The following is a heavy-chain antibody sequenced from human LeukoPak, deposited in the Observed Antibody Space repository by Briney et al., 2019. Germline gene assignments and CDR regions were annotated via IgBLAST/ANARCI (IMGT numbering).Heavy chain of an antibody. Sequence: SETLSLTCAVYGGSFSGYYWSWIRQPPGKGLEWIGEINHSGSTNYNPSLKSRVTISVDTSKNQFSLKLSSVTAADTAVYYCARGGIQLWSQPSPRSLRMGWFDPWGQGTLVTVSS. D-gene: IGHD5-18*01. V-gene: IGHV4-34*01. J-gene: IGHJ5*02. CDR1: GGSFSGYY. CDR3: ARGGIQLWSQPSPRSLRMGWFDP. CDR2: INHSGST.